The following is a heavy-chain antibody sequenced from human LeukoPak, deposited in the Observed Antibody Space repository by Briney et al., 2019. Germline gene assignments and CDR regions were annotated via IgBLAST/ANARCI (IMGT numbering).Heavy chain of an antibody. J-gene: IGHJ4*02. CDR3: ARGSQWELLFGY. D-gene: IGHD1-26*01. Sequence: ASVKVSCKASGSTFTSYDINWVRQATGQGLEWMGWMNPNSGNTGYAQKFQGRVTITRNTSISTAYMELSSLRSEDTAVYYCARGSQWELLFGYWGQGTLVTVSS. CDR1: GSTFTSYD. V-gene: IGHV1-8*03. CDR2: MNPNSGNT.